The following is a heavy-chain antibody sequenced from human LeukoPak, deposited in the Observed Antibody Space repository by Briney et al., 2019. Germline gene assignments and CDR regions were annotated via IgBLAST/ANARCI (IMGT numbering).Heavy chain of an antibody. Sequence: AASVKVSCKASGYTFTGYYMHWVRQAPGQGLEWMGWINPNSGGTNYAQKFQGRVTMTRDTSISTAYMELSRLRSDDTAVYYCARDIRIAARPGPYYWGQGTLVTVSS. CDR3: ARDIRIAARPGPYY. CDR2: INPNSGGT. J-gene: IGHJ4*02. CDR1: GYTFTGYY. V-gene: IGHV1-2*02. D-gene: IGHD6-6*01.